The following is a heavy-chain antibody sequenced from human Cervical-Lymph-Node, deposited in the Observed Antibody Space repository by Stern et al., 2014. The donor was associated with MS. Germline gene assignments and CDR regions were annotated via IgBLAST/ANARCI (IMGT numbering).Heavy chain of an antibody. J-gene: IGHJ4*02. Sequence: EVQLVESGGGVIQPGGSLRLSCTASGFTVSRDYMTLVRQAPGKGLEWVSLITNGAIPFVTVPVKVRFTISRDDSKNTVYLHMTSLRAEDTAMYYCARDTSSPERSDWWGQGTLVTVSS. D-gene: IGHD1-1*01. CDR2: ITNGAIP. CDR1: GFTVSRDY. CDR3: ARDTSSPERSDW. V-gene: IGHV3-53*01.